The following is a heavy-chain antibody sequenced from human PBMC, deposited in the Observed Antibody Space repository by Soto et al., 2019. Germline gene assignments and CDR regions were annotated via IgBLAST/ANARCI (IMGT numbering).Heavy chain of an antibody. Sequence: QVQLVQSGTEVKKPGSSVKVSCKASGGTFRNYPINWVRQAPGQGLEWMGSIFPLTDIPDYAQNFQARLTISADNSTSTAYMEFSSLTSDDTAMYFCARGPLVVLNYFESWGQGTLVTISS. CDR1: GGTFRNYP. V-gene: IGHV1-69*02. CDR2: IFPLTDIP. J-gene: IGHJ4*02. CDR3: ARGPLVVLNYFES.